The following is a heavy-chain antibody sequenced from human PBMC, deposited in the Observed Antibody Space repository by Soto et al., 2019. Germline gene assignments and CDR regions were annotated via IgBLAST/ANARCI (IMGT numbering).Heavy chain of an antibody. D-gene: IGHD4-17*01. CDR3: ARTYGDDGDY. CDR1: GDSITSSSSF. CDR2: IYHTGTT. Sequence: QLQLQESGPGLVKPSETLSLTCTVCGDSITSSSSFWGWIRQPPGKGLEWIGTIYHTGTTYNNPSLKSRVTISVDTSKNQFSLRLRSVTAADTAVYYCARTYGDDGDYWGQGTLVTVSS. J-gene: IGHJ4*02. V-gene: IGHV4-39*01.